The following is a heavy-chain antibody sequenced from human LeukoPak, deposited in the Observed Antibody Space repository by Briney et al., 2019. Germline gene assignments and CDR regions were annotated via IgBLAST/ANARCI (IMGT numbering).Heavy chain of an antibody. CDR3: GYTNNFYH. V-gene: IGHV3-7*01. Sequence: PGGSLRLSCVASGFSFSDYYMSWIRQAPGQGLEWVANIKHDGREKYYVDSVKGRFTISRDDGQNSLSLHMNTVRAEDTAVYYCGYTNNFYHWGQGALVVVSA. CDR1: GFSFSDYY. D-gene: IGHD3-16*02. J-gene: IGHJ4*02. CDR2: IKHDGREK.